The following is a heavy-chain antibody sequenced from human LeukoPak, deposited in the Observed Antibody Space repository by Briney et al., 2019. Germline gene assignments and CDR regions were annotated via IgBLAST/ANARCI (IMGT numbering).Heavy chain of an antibody. CDR2: IKSKTDDGTT. D-gene: IGHD5-18*01. CDR3: TTLGYSYATY. V-gene: IGHV3-15*01. Sequence: GGSLRLSCAASGLTFNNAWMSWVRQAPGKGLQWVGRIKSKTDDGTTDYDEPVKGRFTISTDDSKTTLYLKMNSLKTEDTAVYYCTTLGYSYATYWGQGTLVTVSS. CDR1: GLTFNNAW. J-gene: IGHJ4*02.